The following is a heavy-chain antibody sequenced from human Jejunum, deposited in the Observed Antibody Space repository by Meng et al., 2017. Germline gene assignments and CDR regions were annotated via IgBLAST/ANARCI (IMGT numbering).Heavy chain of an antibody. CDR3: AREYCISTTCYFDS. CDR1: GGSVSSTNCY. Sequence: GLVQVSAPGLGRPSETLSLTCTVSGGSVSSTNCYWSWIRQPPGKGLEWIGYRYYSGSTNYNPSLKSRVTISVDTSKSQFSLKLFSVTAADTAVYYCAREYCISTTCYFDSWGQGTLVTVSS. CDR2: RYYSGST. J-gene: IGHJ4*02. D-gene: IGHD2-2*01. V-gene: IGHV4-61*01.